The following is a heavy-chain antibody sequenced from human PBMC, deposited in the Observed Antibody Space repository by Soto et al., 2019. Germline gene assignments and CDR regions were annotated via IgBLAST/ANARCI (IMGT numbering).Heavy chain of an antibody. D-gene: IGHD1-1*01. CDR2: ISYDGSNK. CDR3: AKDQGTTGTTLDY. J-gene: IGHJ4*02. Sequence: VQLVESGGGVVQPGRSLRLSCAASGFTFSSYGMHWVRQAPGKGLEWVAVISYDGSNKYYADSVKGRFTISRDNSKNTLYLQMNSLRAEDTAVYYCAKDQGTTGTTLDYWGQGTLVTVSS. CDR1: GFTFSSYG. V-gene: IGHV3-30*18.